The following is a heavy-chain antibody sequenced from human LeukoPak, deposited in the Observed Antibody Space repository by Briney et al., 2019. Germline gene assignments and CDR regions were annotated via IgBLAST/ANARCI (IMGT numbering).Heavy chain of an antibody. Sequence: GGSLRLSCAASGFTFSSYAMSWVRQAPGKGLEWVSAISGSDDSTYYADSAKGRFTISRDNSKNTLYLQMNSLRAEDTAVYYCAKGNDYASGSYDYWGQGTLVTVSS. CDR1: GFTFSSYA. V-gene: IGHV3-23*01. CDR2: ISGSDDST. CDR3: AKGNDYASGSYDY. D-gene: IGHD3-10*01. J-gene: IGHJ4*02.